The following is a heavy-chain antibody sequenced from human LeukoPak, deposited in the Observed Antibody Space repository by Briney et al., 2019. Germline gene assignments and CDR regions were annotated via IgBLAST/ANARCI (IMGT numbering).Heavy chain of an antibody. V-gene: IGHV3-23*01. CDR2: IGGTNGRT. CDR1: GFTFSSYA. D-gene: IGHD3-10*01. Sequence: GGSLRLSCAASGFTFSSYAMSWVRQAPGKGLEWVSAIGGTNGRTYYADSVKGRFTISRDNSKNTLYLQMNSLRAEDTAVYYCARGHHSESYKADYWGQGTLVTVSS. J-gene: IGHJ4*02. CDR3: ARGHHSESYKADY.